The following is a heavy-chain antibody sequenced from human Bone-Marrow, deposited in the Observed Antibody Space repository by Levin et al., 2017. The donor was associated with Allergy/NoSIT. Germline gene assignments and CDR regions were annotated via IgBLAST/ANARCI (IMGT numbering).Heavy chain of an antibody. V-gene: IGHV3-48*01. J-gene: IGHJ6*03. CDR1: GFTFSSYS. CDR2: ISSSSSTI. D-gene: IGHD3-9*01. CDR3: AREGYYDILTGYYTPPYMDV. Sequence: GGSLRLSCAASGFTFSSYSMNWVRQAPGKGLEWVSYISSSSSTIYYADSVKGRFTISRDNAKNSLYLQMNSLRAEDTAVYYCAREGYYDILTGYYTPPYMDVWGKGTTVTVSS.